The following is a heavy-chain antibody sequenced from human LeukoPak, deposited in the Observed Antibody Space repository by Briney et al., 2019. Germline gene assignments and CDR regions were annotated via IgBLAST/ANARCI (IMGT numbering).Heavy chain of an antibody. CDR2: INPNSGGT. J-gene: IGHJ6*03. CDR1: GYTFTGYY. V-gene: IGHV1-2*02. Sequence: ASVKVSCKASGYTFTGYYMHWVRQAPGQGLEWMGWINPNSGGTNYAQKFQGRVTMTRDTSISTAYMELSSLRSEDTAVYYCARGAIAAAGKGYYYYYMDVWGKGTTVTVSS. CDR3: ARGAIAAAGKGYYYYYMDV. D-gene: IGHD6-13*01.